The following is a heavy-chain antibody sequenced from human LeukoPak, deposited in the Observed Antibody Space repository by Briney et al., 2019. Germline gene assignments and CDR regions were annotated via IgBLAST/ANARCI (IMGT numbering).Heavy chain of an antibody. CDR2: ISYDGSNK. CDR1: GFTFSSYA. V-gene: IGHV3-30-3*01. J-gene: IGHJ3*02. CDR3: VRPLDLAFDI. Sequence: QPGRSLRLSCAASGFTFSSYAMHWVRQAPGKGLEWVAVISYDGSNKYYADSVKGRFTISRDNSKNTLYLQMNSLRAEDTAVYYCVRPLDLAFDIWGQGTMVTVSS.